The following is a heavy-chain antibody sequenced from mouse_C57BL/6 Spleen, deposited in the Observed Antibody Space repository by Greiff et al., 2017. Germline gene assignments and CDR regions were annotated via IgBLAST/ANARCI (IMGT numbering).Heavy chain of an antibody. CDR1: GYTFTSYG. CDR2: IYPRSGNT. V-gene: IGHV1-81*01. Sequence: VQLQQSGAELARPGASVKLSCKASGYTFTSYGISWVKQRTGQGLEWIGEIYPRSGNTYYNEKFKGKATLTADKSSSTAYMELRSLTSEDSAVYFCSRGDYYCSSYLYYFDYWGQGTTLTVSS. J-gene: IGHJ2*01. D-gene: IGHD1-1*01. CDR3: SRGDYYCSSYLYYFDY.